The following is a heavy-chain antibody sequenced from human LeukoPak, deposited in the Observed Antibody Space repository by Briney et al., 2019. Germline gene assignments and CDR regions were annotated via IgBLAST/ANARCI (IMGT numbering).Heavy chain of an antibody. CDR2: IYYSGST. CDR1: GGSISSYY. Sequence: SETLSLTCTVSGGSISSYYWSWIRQPPGKGLEWIGYIYYSGSTNYNPSLKSRVTISVDTSKNQFSLKLSSVTAADTAVYYCAKGGKWDVTPFDYWGQGTLVTVSS. CDR3: AKGGKWDVTPFDY. J-gene: IGHJ4*02. V-gene: IGHV4-59*01. D-gene: IGHD1-26*01.